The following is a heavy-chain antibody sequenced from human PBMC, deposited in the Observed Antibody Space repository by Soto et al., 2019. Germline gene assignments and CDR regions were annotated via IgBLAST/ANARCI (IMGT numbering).Heavy chain of an antibody. CDR3: ARRRYCSGGSCYGAMFDY. D-gene: IGHD2-15*01. Sequence: SETLSLTCTVSGGSISSYYWSWIRQPPGKRLEWIGYIYYSGGTNYNPSLKSRVTISVDTSKNHFSLKLSFVTAADTAVYYCARRRYCSGGSCYGAMFDYWGQGTLVTVSS. J-gene: IGHJ4*02. CDR1: GGSISSYY. V-gene: IGHV4-59*08. CDR2: IYYSGGT.